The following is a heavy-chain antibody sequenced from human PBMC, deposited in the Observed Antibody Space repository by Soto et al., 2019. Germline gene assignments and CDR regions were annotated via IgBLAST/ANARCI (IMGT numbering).Heavy chain of an antibody. CDR3: AKGQYDFWSGYRQRGYY. Sequence: EVQLLESGGGLVQPGGSLRLSCAASGFTFSSYAMSWVRQAPGKGLEWVSAISGSGGSTYYADSVKGRFTISRDNSKNTLYLQMNSLRAEDTAVYYCAKGQYDFWSGYRQRGYYWGQGTLVTVSS. J-gene: IGHJ4*02. D-gene: IGHD3-3*01. V-gene: IGHV3-23*01. CDR1: GFTFSSYA. CDR2: ISGSGGST.